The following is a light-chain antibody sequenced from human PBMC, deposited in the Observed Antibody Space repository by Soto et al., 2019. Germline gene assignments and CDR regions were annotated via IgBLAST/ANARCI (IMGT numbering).Light chain of an antibody. CDR2: LAF. CDR1: QGLGSY. Sequence: DVQLTQSPSFLSTSVGDRVTITCRASQGLGSYLAWYQQKPGKAPTFLVCLAFTLQIGVPSRFSGSGSGTAYYPTNINLQPTDFATYYCQQLNSYPRTFGQGTKVEI. J-gene: IGKJ1*01. V-gene: IGKV1-9*01. CDR3: QQLNSYPRT.